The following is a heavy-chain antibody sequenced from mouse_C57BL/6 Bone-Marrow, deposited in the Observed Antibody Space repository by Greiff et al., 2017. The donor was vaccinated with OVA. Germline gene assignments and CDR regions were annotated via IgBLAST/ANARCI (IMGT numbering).Heavy chain of an antibody. D-gene: IGHD2-4*01. CDR2: IYPGSGST. Sequence: QVQLQQPGAELVKPGASVKMSCKASGYTFTSYWITWVKQRPGQGLEWIGDIYPGSGSTNYNEKFKSKATLTVDTSSSTAYMQLSSLTSEDSAVYYCARGDYDDVQAFAYWGQGTLVTVSA. CDR1: GYTFTSYW. CDR3: ARGDYDDVQAFAY. V-gene: IGHV1-55*01. J-gene: IGHJ3*01.